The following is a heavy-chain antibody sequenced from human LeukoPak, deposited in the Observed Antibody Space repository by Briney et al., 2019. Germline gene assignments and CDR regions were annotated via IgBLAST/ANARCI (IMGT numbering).Heavy chain of an antibody. V-gene: IGHV1-2*02. CDR2: INPNSGGT. CDR1: GYTFTGYF. Sequence: GASVKVSCKASGYTFTGYFMHWVRQAPGQGLEWMGWINPNSGGTNYAQKFQGRVTMTRDTSISTAYMELSRLRSDDTAVYYCARDLPSSSWYSLFDYWGQGTLVTVSS. D-gene: IGHD6-13*01. CDR3: ARDLPSSSWYSLFDY. J-gene: IGHJ4*02.